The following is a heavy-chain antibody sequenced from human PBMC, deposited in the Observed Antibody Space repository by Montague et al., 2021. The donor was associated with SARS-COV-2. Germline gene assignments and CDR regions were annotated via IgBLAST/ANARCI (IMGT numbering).Heavy chain of an antibody. CDR2: ISSNGKT. CDR3: ASRGYYDSAGYHWHLDL. CDR1: GGSITDHY. Sequence: SETLSLTCTVSGGSITDHYRSWIWQSPGKGLEWIGYISSNGKTNYNPSLKSRVILSADASRNEFSLKLDSVAAADTAVYFCASRGYYDSAGYHWHLDLWGRGMLVTVSS. V-gene: IGHV4-4*09. J-gene: IGHJ2*01. D-gene: IGHD3-22*01.